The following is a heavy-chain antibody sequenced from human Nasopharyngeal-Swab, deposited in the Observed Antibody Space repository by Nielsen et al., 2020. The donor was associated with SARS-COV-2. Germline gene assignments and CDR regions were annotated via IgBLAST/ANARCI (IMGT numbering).Heavy chain of an antibody. CDR1: GFSLSTSGMC. J-gene: IGHJ6*02. D-gene: IGHD3-3*01. CDR2: IDWDDDK. Sequence: SGPTLVKPTQTLTLTCTLSGFSLSTSGMCVSWIRQPPGKALEWLALIDWDDDKYYSTSLKTRLTISKDTSKNQVVLTMTNMDPVDTATYYCARDYDFWSGNYYYYGMDVWGQGTTVTVSS. V-gene: IGHV2-70*01. CDR3: ARDYDFWSGNYYYYGMDV.